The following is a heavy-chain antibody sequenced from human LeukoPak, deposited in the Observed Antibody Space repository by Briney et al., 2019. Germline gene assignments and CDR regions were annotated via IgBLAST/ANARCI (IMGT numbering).Heavy chain of an antibody. CDR3: SKDRLRSSFDY. CDR1: GFTFSSNT. Sequence: GGSLRLSCAASGFTFSSNTMNWVRQAPGKGLEWVSSISSDGIHTFYADPVKGRFTISRGNAKNSLYLQMNSLRDEDTAVYYCSKDRLRSSFDYWGQGILVTVSS. J-gene: IGHJ4*02. CDR2: ISSDGIHT. V-gene: IGHV3-21*01. D-gene: IGHD6-6*01.